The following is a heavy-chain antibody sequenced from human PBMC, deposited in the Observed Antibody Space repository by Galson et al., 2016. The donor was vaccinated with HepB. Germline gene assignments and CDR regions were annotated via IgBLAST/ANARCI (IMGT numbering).Heavy chain of an antibody. CDR2: ISAYNGNT. D-gene: IGHD3-16*01. Sequence: SVKVSCKASGYTFTSYGISWVRQAPGQGLEWMGWISAYNGNTNYAQKFQGRVTMTRDTTIRTAYMELSSLRSDDTAVYYCARQGGFGPWGQGTLVTVSS. CDR3: ARQGGFGP. V-gene: IGHV1-18*01. J-gene: IGHJ5*02. CDR1: GYTFTSYG.